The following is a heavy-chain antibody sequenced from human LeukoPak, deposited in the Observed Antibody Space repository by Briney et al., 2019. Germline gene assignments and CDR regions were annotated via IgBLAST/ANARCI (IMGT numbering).Heavy chain of an antibody. D-gene: IGHD3-22*01. Sequence: GASVKVSCKASGYTFTSYAMHWVRQAPGQRLEWMGWINAGNGNTKYSQKFQGRVTITRDTSASTAYMELSSLRSEDTAVYYCARENDSSGYLGPVGAFDIWGQGTMVTVSS. CDR1: GYTFTSYA. V-gene: IGHV1-3*01. J-gene: IGHJ3*02. CDR2: INAGNGNT. CDR3: ARENDSSGYLGPVGAFDI.